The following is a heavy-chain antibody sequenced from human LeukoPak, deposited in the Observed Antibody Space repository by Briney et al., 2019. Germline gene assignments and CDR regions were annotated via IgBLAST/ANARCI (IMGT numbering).Heavy chain of an antibody. CDR1: GFTFSSYG. D-gene: IGHD3-16*01. V-gene: IGHV3-33*01. Sequence: PGGSLRLSRAASGFTFSSYGMHWVRQAPGKGLEWVAVIWYDGSNKYYADSVKGRFTISRDNSKNTLYLQMNSLRAEDTAVYYCARDLGAQYYFDYWGQGTLSPSPQ. J-gene: IGHJ4*02. CDR3: ARDLGAQYYFDY. CDR2: IWYDGSNK.